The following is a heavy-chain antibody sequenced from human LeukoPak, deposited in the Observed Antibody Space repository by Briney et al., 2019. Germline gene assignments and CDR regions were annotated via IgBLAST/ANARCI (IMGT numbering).Heavy chain of an antibody. V-gene: IGHV3-7*01. Sequence: GGSLRLSCAASGFTFRNYWMGWVRQAPGKGLEGVANTKPDGSAEYYADSVRGRFTTSRDNANNLLYLQMNRLRAEDTAVYYCARGGGLNTNFDYWGQGTLVTVSS. D-gene: IGHD2-15*01. J-gene: IGHJ4*02. CDR2: TKPDGSAE. CDR3: ARGGGLNTNFDY. CDR1: GFTFRNYW.